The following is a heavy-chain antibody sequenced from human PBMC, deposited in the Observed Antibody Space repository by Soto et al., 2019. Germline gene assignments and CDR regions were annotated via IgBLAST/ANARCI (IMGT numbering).Heavy chain of an antibody. Sequence: SVKVSCKASGGTFSSYAISWVRQAPGQGLEWMGGIIPIFGTANYAQKFQGRVTITADKSTSTAYMELSSLRSEDTAVYYCARATRAYYYDSSGYPVWGMDVWGQGTTVTVYS. CDR2: IIPIFGTA. CDR3: ARATRAYYYDSSGYPVWGMDV. CDR1: GGTFSSYA. V-gene: IGHV1-69*06. D-gene: IGHD3-22*01. J-gene: IGHJ6*02.